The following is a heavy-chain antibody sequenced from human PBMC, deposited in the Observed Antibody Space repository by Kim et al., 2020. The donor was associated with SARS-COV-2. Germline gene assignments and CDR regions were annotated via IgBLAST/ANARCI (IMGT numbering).Heavy chain of an antibody. CDR3: ARQIGVAQYDY. CDR2: ICYSGST. Sequence: SETLSLTCTVSGGSVTSHCWSWIRQPPGKGLEWIGYICYSGSTYYNPSLKSRVTISVDTSKNHFSLKLSSVTAADTAVYYCARQIGVAQYDYWGQGTLVT. J-gene: IGHJ4*02. D-gene: IGHD6-19*01. CDR1: GGSVTSHC. V-gene: IGHV4-59*08.